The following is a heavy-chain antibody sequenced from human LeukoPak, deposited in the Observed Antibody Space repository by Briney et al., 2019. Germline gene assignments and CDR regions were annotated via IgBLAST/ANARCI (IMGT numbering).Heavy chain of an antibody. J-gene: IGHJ4*02. D-gene: IGHD3-22*01. CDR3: TRPGGRQTRPYDSDY. CDR2: ISSNGGRT. CDR1: GFIFSNFA. V-gene: IGHV3-23*01. Sequence: GGSLRLSCRTSGFIFSNFAMNWVRQAPGKGLEWVSTISSNGGRTYYANSVKRRFSVSRDNSKNTLYLQMNTLRAEDTAIYYCTRPGGRQTRPYDSDYWGQGTLVTVSS.